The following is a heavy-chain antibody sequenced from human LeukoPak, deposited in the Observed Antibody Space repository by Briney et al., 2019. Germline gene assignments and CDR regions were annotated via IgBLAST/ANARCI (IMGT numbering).Heavy chain of an antibody. Sequence: GASVKVSCKASGYTFTSYDINWVRQATGQGLEWMGWMNPNSGNTGYAQKFQGRVTMTRNTSISTAYMELSSLRSEDTAVYYCAREAAPIAVATPVRYYYYYGMDVWRQGTTVTVSS. CDR2: MNPNSGNT. D-gene: IGHD6-19*01. CDR1: GYTFTSYD. J-gene: IGHJ6*02. CDR3: AREAAPIAVATPVRYYYYYGMDV. V-gene: IGHV1-8*01.